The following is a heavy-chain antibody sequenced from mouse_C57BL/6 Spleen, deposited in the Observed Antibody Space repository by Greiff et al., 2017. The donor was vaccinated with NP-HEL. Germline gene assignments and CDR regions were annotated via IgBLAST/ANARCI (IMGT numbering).Heavy chain of an antibody. CDR1: GYAFSSSW. V-gene: IGHV1-82*01. D-gene: IGHD1-1*01. CDR2: IYPGDGDT. CDR3: ASRGVVAYYAMDY. Sequence: VKLVESGPELVKPGASVKISCKASGYAFSSSWMNWVKQRPGKGLEWIGRIYPGDGDTNYNGKFKGKATLTADKSSSTAYMQLSSLTSEDSAVYFCASRGVVAYYAMDYWGQGTSVTVSS. J-gene: IGHJ4*01.